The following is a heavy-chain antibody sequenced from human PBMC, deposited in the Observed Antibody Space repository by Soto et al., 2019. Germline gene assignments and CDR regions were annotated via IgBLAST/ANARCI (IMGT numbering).Heavy chain of an antibody. Sequence: SETLSLTCSASGGSIRNSNWWTWVRQSPGKGLEWSGEMYHTGSTNYNPSLESRVTISLDKSKNEFSLKLNSVTAADTAVYYCARRLWYFDSWGQGTLVTVSS. CDR3: ARRLWYFDS. CDR1: GGSIRNSNW. J-gene: IGHJ4*02. D-gene: IGHD3-16*01. CDR2: MYHTGST. V-gene: IGHV4-4*02.